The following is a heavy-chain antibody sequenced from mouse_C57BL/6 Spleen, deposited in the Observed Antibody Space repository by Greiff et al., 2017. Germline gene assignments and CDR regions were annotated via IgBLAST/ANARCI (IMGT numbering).Heavy chain of an antibody. Sequence: EVKLMESGGDLVKPGGSLKLSCAASGFTFSSYGMSWVRQTPDKRLEWVATISSGGSYTYYPDSVKGRFTISRDNATNTLYLQMSSLKSEDTAMYYCARPPTTVVATENAMDYWGQGTSVTVSS. D-gene: IGHD1-1*01. V-gene: IGHV5-6*01. CDR3: ARPPTTVVATENAMDY. J-gene: IGHJ4*01. CDR1: GFTFSSYG. CDR2: ISSGGSYT.